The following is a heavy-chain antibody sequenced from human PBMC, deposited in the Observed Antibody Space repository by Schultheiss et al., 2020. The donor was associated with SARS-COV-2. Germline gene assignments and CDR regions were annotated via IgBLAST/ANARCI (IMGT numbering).Heavy chain of an antibody. CDR2: ISSSSSYI. J-gene: IGHJ6*03. Sequence: SWVRQPPGKGLEWVSSISSSSSYIYYADSVKGRFTISRDNAKNSLYLQMNSLRAEDTAVYYCARGTYCSSTSCKNLYYYYMDVWGKGTTVTVSS. V-gene: IGHV3-21*01. CDR3: ARGTYCSSTSCKNLYYYYMDV. D-gene: IGHD2-2*01.